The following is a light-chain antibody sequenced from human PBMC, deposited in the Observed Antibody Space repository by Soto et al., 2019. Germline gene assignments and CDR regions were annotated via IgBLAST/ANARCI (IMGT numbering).Light chain of an antibody. CDR1: STDFVGYNR. J-gene: IGLJ1*01. V-gene: IGLV2-18*01. Sequence: QSALTQPPSVSGSPGQSVTISCTGTSTDFVGYNRVSWYQQPPGTAPKLMIYEVSKRPSVVPDRFSGSKSGTTASLTISGLQAADEADYSCSLYTSENAYVFGTGTKVT. CDR3: SLYTSENAYV. CDR2: EVS.